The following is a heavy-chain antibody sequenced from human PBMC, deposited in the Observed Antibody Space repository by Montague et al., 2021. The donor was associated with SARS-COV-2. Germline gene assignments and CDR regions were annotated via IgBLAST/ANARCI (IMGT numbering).Heavy chain of an antibody. V-gene: IGHV4-39*01. D-gene: IGHD3-22*01. CDR1: GGSISSSSYY. J-gene: IGHJ4*02. CDR2: IYYSGST. CDR3: ERRSVNYYDSSGYPFDY. Sequence: ETLSLTCTVSGGSISSSSYYWGWIRQPPGKGLEWIGSIYYSGSTYYNPSLKSRVTISVDTSKNQFSLKLSSVTAADTAVYYCERRSVNYYDSSGYPFDYWGQGTLVTVSS.